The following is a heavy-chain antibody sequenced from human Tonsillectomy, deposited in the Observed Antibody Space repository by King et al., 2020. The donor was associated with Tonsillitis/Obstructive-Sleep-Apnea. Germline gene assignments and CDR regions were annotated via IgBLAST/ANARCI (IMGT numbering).Heavy chain of an antibody. D-gene: IGHD1-7*01. Sequence: QLVQSGGGVVQPGRALRLSCAASGCTFSSYAMHWVRQAPGKGLEWVAVISYDGSNKYYADSVKGRFTISRDNSKNTLYLQMNSLRAEDTAVYYCASPRITGTTPYFPYMDVWGKGTTVTVSS. V-gene: IGHV3-30*01. CDR2: ISYDGSNK. CDR3: ASPRITGTTPYFPYMDV. J-gene: IGHJ6*03. CDR1: GCTFSSYA.